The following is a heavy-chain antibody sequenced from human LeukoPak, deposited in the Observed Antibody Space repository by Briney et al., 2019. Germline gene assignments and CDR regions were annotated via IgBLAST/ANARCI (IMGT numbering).Heavy chain of an antibody. CDR2: ISSSSSYI. J-gene: IGHJ3*02. D-gene: IGHD3-10*01. CDR1: GFTFSSYS. Sequence: GGSLRLSCAASGFTFSSYSMNWVRQAPGKGLEWVSSISSSSSYIYYADSVKGRFTISRDNAKNSLYLQMNSLRAEDTAVYYCARDRVLMVRGVRDAFDIWGQGTMVTVSS. CDR3: ARDRVLMVRGVRDAFDI. V-gene: IGHV3-21*01.